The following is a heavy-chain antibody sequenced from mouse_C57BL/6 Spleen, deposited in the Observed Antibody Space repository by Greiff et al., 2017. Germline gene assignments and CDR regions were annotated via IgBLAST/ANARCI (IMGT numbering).Heavy chain of an antibody. D-gene: IGHD6-2*01. CDR2: IYPSDSET. CDR1: GYTFTSYW. CDR3: ARSLVVFYAMDY. V-gene: IGHV1-61*01. J-gene: IGHJ4*01. Sequence: QVQLQQSGAELVRPGSSVKLSCKASGYTFTSYWMDWVKQRPGQGLEWIGNIYPSDSETHYNQKFKDKATLTVDKSSSTAYMQLSSLTSEDSAVYYCARSLVVFYAMDYWGQGTSVTVSS.